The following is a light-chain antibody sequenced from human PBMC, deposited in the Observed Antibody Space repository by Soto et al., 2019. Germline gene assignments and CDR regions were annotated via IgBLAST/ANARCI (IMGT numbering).Light chain of an antibody. CDR1: SSDVGGYNC. CDR3: SSYTSSSTLV. V-gene: IGLV2-14*01. Sequence: QSALTQPASVSGTPGQSITIACTGTSSDVGGYNCVSWYQQHPGKAPKLMIYDVTIRPSGVSSRFSGSKSGNTASLTISGLQAEDEADYYCSSYTSSSTLVFGTGTKLTVL. J-gene: IGLJ1*01. CDR2: DVT.